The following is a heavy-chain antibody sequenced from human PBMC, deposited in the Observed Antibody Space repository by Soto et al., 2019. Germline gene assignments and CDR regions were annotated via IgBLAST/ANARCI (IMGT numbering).Heavy chain of an antibody. J-gene: IGHJ6*02. D-gene: IGHD3-10*01. Sequence: ITLKESGPTLVKPTQTLTLTCTFSGFSLNTGGVGVGWVRQPRGKAMDWLALIYWDDDERYRPSLRSRLNITEDSINNQVFVTMTNMDPEDTATYYCVRNWRYYGGDYYYGMDAWGQVTTVTVSS. V-gene: IGHV2-5*02. CDR2: IYWDDDE. CDR1: GFSLNTGGVG. CDR3: VRNWRYYGGDYYYGMDA.